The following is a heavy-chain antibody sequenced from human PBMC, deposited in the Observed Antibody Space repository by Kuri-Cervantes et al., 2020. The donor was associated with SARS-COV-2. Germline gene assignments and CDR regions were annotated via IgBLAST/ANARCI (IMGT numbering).Heavy chain of an antibody. CDR2: VYSSGGT. D-gene: IGHD3-22*01. CDR1: GGSISGYY. Sequence: GSLRLSCTLSGGSISGYYWSWIRQSAGKGLEFIGRVYSSGGTNYNPSLESRVTMSIDTAKNQVSLRLTSVTAADTAVYYCARPGEDDYYDSSGYYTVFDYWGQGTLVTVSS. CDR3: ARPGEDDYYDSSGYYTVFDY. V-gene: IGHV4-4*07. J-gene: IGHJ4*02.